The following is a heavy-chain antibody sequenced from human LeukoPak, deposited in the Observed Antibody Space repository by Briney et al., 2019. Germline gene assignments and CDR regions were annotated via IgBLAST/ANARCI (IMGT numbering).Heavy chain of an antibody. Sequence: GGSLRLSCAASGFTFDDYAMHWVRQAPGKGLEWVSGISWNSGSIGYADSVKGRFTISRDNAKNSLYLQMNSLRAEDTALYYCAKDQGYGSYYYYGMDVWGQGTTVTASS. D-gene: IGHD6-13*01. CDR2: ISWNSGSI. CDR3: AKDQGYGSYYYYGMDV. CDR1: GFTFDDYA. J-gene: IGHJ6*02. V-gene: IGHV3-9*01.